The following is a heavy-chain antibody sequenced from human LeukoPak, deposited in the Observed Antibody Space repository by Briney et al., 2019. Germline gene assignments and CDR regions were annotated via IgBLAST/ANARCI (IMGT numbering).Heavy chain of an antibody. Sequence: AGSLRLSCAASGFTFSSYAMSWVRQATGKGLEWVSAICGSGGSTYYADSVKGRFTISRDNSKNTLYLQMNSLRAEDTAVYYCAKDCTVTTDWYFDLWGRGTLVTVS. V-gene: IGHV3-23*01. D-gene: IGHD4-17*01. CDR1: GFTFSSYA. CDR3: AKDCTVTTDWYFDL. J-gene: IGHJ2*01. CDR2: ICGSGGST.